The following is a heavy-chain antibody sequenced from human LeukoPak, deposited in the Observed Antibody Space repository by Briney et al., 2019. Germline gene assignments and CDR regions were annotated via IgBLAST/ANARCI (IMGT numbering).Heavy chain of an antibody. D-gene: IGHD3-9*01. J-gene: IGHJ4*02. Sequence: GGSLRLSCAASGFTFTNYWMSWVRQAPGKGLEWVANIKQDGSEKYYVDSVKGRFTISRDNAKNSLYLQMNSLRAEDTAVYYCARDSTPLRYFDWLLSFDYWGQGTLVTVSS. V-gene: IGHV3-7*01. CDR2: IKQDGSEK. CDR1: GFTFTNYW. CDR3: ARDSTPLRYFDWLLSFDY.